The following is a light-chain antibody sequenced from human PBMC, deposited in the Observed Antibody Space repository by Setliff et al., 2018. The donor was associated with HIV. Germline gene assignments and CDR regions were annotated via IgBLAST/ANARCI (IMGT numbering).Light chain of an antibody. CDR3: CSHSGRTSHMV. V-gene: IGLV2-23*02. J-gene: IGLJ2*01. Sequence: QSVLAQPASVSGSPGQTVTISCSEINSDVADYDLVSWYQHKSGDVPKLIIFEVTRRPSGISDRFSGSRSGNTASLTISGLQYDDEGDYYCCSHSGRTSHMVFGGGTQLTVL. CDR2: EVT. CDR1: NSDVADYDL.